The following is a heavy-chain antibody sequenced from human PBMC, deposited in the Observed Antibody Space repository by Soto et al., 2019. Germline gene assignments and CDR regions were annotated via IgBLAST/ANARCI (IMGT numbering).Heavy chain of an antibody. CDR3: VVRWELLID. CDR2: ISGNSVSI. J-gene: IGHJ4*02. CDR1: GFTFSSYG. V-gene: IGHV3-23*01. Sequence: PGGSLRLSCAASGFTFSSYGLSWVRQAPGKGLEWVSSISGNSVSIFYADSVKGRFTISRDNSRNTLYLQMNSLRAEDTAVYYCVVRWELLIDWGQGTLVTVSS. D-gene: IGHD1-26*01.